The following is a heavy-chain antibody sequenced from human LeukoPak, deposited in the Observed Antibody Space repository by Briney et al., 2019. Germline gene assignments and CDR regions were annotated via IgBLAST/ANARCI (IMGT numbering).Heavy chain of an antibody. Sequence: KPGGSLRLSCAVSGCTFSDYYMSWIRQAPGKGLEWVSYISSSGSTIYYADSVKGRFTISRDNAKNSLYLQMNSPRAEDTAVYYCARDSIKRTPATKDYYGMDVWGQGTTVTVSS. CDR2: ISSSGSTI. D-gene: IGHD3-3*02. CDR1: GCTFSDYY. J-gene: IGHJ6*02. V-gene: IGHV3-11*01. CDR3: ARDSIKRTPATKDYYGMDV.